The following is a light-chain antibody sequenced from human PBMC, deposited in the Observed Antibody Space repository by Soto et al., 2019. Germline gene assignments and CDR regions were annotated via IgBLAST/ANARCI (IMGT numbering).Light chain of an antibody. Sequence: DIQMTQSPSSLSASVGDSVTITCRASQSISGWLAWYQQKPGEAPKVLIYDASSLESGVPSRFSGSGSGTEFTLTISSLQPDDLATYYCQHYDSYPWAFGQGTKVDIK. CDR2: DAS. CDR3: QHYDSYPWA. CDR1: QSISGW. V-gene: IGKV1-5*01. J-gene: IGKJ1*01.